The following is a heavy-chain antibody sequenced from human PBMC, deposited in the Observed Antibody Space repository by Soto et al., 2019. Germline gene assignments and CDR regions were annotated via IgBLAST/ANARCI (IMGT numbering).Heavy chain of an antibody. V-gene: IGHV3-21*01. CDR1: GFTFSSYS. D-gene: IGHD3-22*01. CDR2: ISSSSSYI. J-gene: IGHJ4*02. Sequence: EVQLVESGGGLVKPGGSLRLSCAASGFTFSSYSMNWVPQAPGKGLEWVSSISSSSSYIYYADSVKGRFTISRDNAKNSLYLQMNSLRAEDTAVYYCARGLYYYDSSGYYFAWGQGTLVTVSS. CDR3: ARGLYYYDSSGYYFA.